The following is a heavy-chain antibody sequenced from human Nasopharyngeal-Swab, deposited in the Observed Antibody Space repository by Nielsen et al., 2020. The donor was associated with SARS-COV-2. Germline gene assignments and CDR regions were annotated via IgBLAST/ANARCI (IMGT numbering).Heavy chain of an antibody. V-gene: IGHV3-23*01. CDR2: ISGSGGST. CDR3: AKDIRRYSSSPFSPFDY. CDR1: GFTFSSYA. D-gene: IGHD6-6*01. Sequence: GESLKISCAASGFTFSSYAMSWVRQAPGKGLEWVSAISGSGGSTYYADSVKGRFTISRDNSKNSLYLQMNSLRAEDTALYYCAKDIRRYSSSPFSPFDYWGQGTLVTVSS. J-gene: IGHJ4*02.